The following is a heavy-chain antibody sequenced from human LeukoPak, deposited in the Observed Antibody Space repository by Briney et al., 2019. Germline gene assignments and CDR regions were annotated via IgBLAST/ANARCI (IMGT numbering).Heavy chain of an antibody. V-gene: IGHV4-34*01. D-gene: IGHD3-9*01. CDR2: INHSGST. CDR3: ARGTVVRYFDWLTRTTYNWFDP. CDR1: GGSFSDYY. Sequence: SETLSLTCGVYGGSFSDYYWSWIRQPPGKGLEWIGEINHSGSTNYNPSLKSRVTISVDTSKNQFSLKLSSVTAADTAVYYCARGTVVRYFDWLTRTTYNWFDPWGQGTLVTVSS. J-gene: IGHJ5*02.